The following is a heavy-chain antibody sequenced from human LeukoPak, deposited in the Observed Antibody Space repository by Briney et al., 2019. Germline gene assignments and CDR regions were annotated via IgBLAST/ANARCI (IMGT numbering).Heavy chain of an antibody. Sequence: SQTLSLTCAISGVTFSSNSADWNWSSQSPSRDLEWLGSTYYRSKWYNDYALSVQSRMSINPERSKNQFSLQLNSVTPEDTAVYYCARDEDYYDSSAYDYVAFDIWGQGTMVTVSS. CDR1: GVTFSSNSAD. J-gene: IGHJ3*02. D-gene: IGHD3-22*01. CDR3: ARDEDYYDSSAYDYVAFDI. CDR2: TYYRSKWYN. V-gene: IGHV6-1*01.